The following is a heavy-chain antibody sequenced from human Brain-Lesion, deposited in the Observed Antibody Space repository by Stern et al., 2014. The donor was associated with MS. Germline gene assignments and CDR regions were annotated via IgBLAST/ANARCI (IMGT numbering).Heavy chain of an antibody. CDR2: INPNTGGT. D-gene: IGHD3-3*01. Sequence: VQLVESGAEVKKPGASVKVSCKTSGYIFTGYYIHWVRQAPGQGLEWMDWINPNTGGTKYAQKFQGRVTMSRDTSISTAYVELNSLTSDDTAVYYCARDQRGITIFGVVTDYYYLGMDVWGQGTTVTVSS. J-gene: IGHJ6*02. CDR3: ARDQRGITIFGVVTDYYYLGMDV. CDR1: GYIFTGYY. V-gene: IGHV1-2*02.